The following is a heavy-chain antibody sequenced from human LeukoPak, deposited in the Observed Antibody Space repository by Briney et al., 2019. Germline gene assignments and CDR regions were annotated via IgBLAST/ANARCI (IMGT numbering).Heavy chain of an antibody. CDR3: ARVGSGSYYNVGFQH. Sequence: ASVKVSCKASGYTFTSYGISWVRQAPGQGLEWMGWISAYNGNTNYAQKLQGRVTMTTDTSTSTAYMELRSLRSDDTAVYYCARVGSGSYYNVGFQHWGQGTLVTVSS. CDR2: ISAYNGNT. D-gene: IGHD3-10*01. J-gene: IGHJ1*01. V-gene: IGHV1-18*01. CDR1: GYTFTSYG.